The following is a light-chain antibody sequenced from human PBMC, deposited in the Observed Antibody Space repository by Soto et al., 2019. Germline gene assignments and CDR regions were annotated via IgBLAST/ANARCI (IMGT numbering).Light chain of an antibody. CDR1: SSNIGAGYD. J-gene: IGLJ2*01. Sequence: QSALTQPPSVSGAPGQRVTISCTGSSSNIGAGYDVHWYQQLPRTAPKLLIYVNSNRPSGVPDRFSGSKSGTSASLAITGLQAEDEADYYCQSYDSSLSGSVFGGGTKLTVL. V-gene: IGLV1-40*01. CDR2: VNS. CDR3: QSYDSSLSGSV.